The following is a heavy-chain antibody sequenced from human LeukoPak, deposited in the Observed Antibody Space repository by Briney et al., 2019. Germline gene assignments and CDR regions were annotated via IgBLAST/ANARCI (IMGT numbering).Heavy chain of an antibody. J-gene: IGHJ4*02. CDR2: ISAYNGNT. D-gene: IGHD3-16*01. Sequence: ASVKVSCKASGYTFTGYYMHWVRQAPGQGLEWMGWISAYNGNTNYAQKLQGRVTMTTDTSTSTAYMELRSLRSDDTAVYYCARDQWGFSNFDYWGQGTLVTVSS. V-gene: IGHV1-18*04. CDR1: GYTFTGYY. CDR3: ARDQWGFSNFDY.